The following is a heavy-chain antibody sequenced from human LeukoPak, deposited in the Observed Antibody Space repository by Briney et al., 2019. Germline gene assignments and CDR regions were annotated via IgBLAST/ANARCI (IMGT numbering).Heavy chain of an antibody. J-gene: IGHJ5*02. Sequence: GGSLRLSCAASGFTFSSYAMSWVRQAPGKGLEWVSAISGSGGSTYYANSVKGRFTISRDNSKNTLYLQMNSLRAEDTAVYYCARDLTDGDYPPWGQGTLVTVSS. CDR3: ARDLTDGDYPP. V-gene: IGHV3-23*01. CDR1: GFTFSSYA. CDR2: ISGSGGST. D-gene: IGHD4-17*01.